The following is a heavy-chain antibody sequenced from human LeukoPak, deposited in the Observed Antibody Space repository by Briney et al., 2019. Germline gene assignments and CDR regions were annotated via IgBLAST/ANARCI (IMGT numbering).Heavy chain of an antibody. V-gene: IGHV4-34*01. CDR2: INHSGST. J-gene: IGHJ5*02. Sequence: SETLSLTCAVYGGSFSGYYWSWIRQPPGKGLEWIGEINHSGSTNYNPYLKSRVTISVDTSKDQFSLKLSSVTAADTAVYYCARTRSYYNLNWFDPWGQGTLVTVSS. CDR3: ARTRSYYNLNWFDP. D-gene: IGHD3-10*01. CDR1: GGSFSGYY.